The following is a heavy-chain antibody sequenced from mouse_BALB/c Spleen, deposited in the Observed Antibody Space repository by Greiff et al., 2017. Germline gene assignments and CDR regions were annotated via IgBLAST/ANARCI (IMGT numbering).Heavy chain of an antibody. Sequence: DVKLQESGPGLVKPSQSLSLTCSVTGYSITSGYYWNWIRQFPGNKLEWMGYISYDGSNNYNPSLKNRISITRDTSKNQFFLKLNSVTTEDTATYYCAREGLRYFDVWGAGTTVTVSS. CDR1: GYSITSGYY. D-gene: IGHD3-3*01. CDR3: AREGLRYFDV. J-gene: IGHJ1*01. V-gene: IGHV3-6*02. CDR2: ISYDGSN.